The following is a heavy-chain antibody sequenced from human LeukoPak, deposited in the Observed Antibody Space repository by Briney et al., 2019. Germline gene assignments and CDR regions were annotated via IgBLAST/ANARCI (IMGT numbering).Heavy chain of an antibody. V-gene: IGHV3-33*08. CDR1: GFTFSCYV. D-gene: IGHD5-18*01. CDR2: IWYDGSNK. Sequence: PGGSLILCFAASGFTFSCYVMHWVRQAPGKGLEWVAVIWYDGSNKYYADSVKGRFTISRDNSKNTLYLQMNSLRAEDTAVYYCARDRRDTLYYHGMDVWGQGTTVTVSS. J-gene: IGHJ6*02. CDR3: ARDRRDTLYYHGMDV.